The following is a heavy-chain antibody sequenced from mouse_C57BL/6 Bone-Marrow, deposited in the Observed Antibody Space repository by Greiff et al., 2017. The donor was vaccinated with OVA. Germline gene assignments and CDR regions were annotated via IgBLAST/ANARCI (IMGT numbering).Heavy chain of an antibody. CDR2: IYPGDGDT. J-gene: IGHJ2*01. CDR3: ARHEDCYDTSYFDY. CDR1: GYAFSSSW. V-gene: IGHV1-82*01. D-gene: IGHD2-12*01. Sequence: QVQLKQSGPELVKPGASVKISCKASGYAFSSSWMNWVKQRPGKGLEWIGRIYPGDGDTNYNGKFKGKATLTADKSSSTAYMQHSSLTAEDTAVYSYARHEDCYDTSYFDYGGQGTTLTGSS.